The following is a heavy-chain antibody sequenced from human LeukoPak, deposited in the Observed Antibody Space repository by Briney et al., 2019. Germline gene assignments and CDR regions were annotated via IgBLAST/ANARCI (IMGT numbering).Heavy chain of an antibody. V-gene: IGHV3-53*01. D-gene: IGHD2-15*01. CDR3: ARPHCGGGSCYLDY. CDR2: IYSGGST. CDR1: GFTFSSYW. J-gene: IGHJ4*02. Sequence: LPGGSLRLSCAASGFTFSSYWMSWVRQAPGKGLESVSLIYSGGSTYYADSVKGRFTISRDNSKNTLYLQMNNLRVEDAAVYYCARPHCGGGSCYLDYWGQGTLVTVSS.